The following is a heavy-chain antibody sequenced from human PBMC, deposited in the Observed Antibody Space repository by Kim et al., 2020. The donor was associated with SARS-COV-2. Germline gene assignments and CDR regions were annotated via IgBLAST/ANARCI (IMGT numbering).Heavy chain of an antibody. Sequence: SETLSLTCTVFGGSIRSYYWSWIRQPPGKGLEWIGYIYYSGSTNYNPSLKSRVTIVVDTSKNQFSLKLSSVTAADTAVYYCAREERGMALCWGQGTLVTVSS. CDR2: IYYSGST. V-gene: IGHV4-59*13. J-gene: IGHJ4*02. CDR3: AREERGMALC. CDR1: GGSIRSYY. D-gene: IGHD7-27*01.